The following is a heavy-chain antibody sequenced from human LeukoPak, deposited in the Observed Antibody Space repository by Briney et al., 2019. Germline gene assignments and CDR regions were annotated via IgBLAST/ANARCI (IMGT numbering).Heavy chain of an antibody. CDR1: GYSFTSYS. CDR3: ARGLGGSGSYFLTFDY. D-gene: IGHD1-26*01. J-gene: IGHJ4*02. Sequence: ASVKVSCKASGYSFTSYSINWVRQAPGQGLEWMGWISAYNGNTKYAQKLQGRVTMTTDTSTSTAYMELRSLRSDDTAVYYCARGLGGSGSYFLTFDYWGQGTLVTVSS. CDR2: ISAYNGNT. V-gene: IGHV1-18*01.